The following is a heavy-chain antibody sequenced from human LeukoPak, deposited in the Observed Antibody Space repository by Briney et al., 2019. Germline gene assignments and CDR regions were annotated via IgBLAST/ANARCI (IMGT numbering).Heavy chain of an antibody. CDR1: GYTFTSYG. D-gene: IGHD6-6*01. J-gene: IGHJ6*03. V-gene: IGHV1-18*01. Sequence: ASVKVSCKASGYTFTSYGISWVRQAPGQALEWMGWISAYNGNTNYAQKLQGRVTMTTDTSTSTAYMELRSLRSDDTAVYYCARDYFLGGSSSPSAYYYMDVWGKGTTVTVSS. CDR2: ISAYNGNT. CDR3: ARDYFLGGSSSPSAYYYMDV.